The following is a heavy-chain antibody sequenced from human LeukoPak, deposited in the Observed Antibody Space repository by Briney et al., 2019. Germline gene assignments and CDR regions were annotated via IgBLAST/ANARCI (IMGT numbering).Heavy chain of an antibody. J-gene: IGHJ3*02. CDR2: IYPGDSDT. Sequence: GESLKISCKGSGYSFTSYWIGWVRQMPGKGLEWMGIIYPGDSDTRYSPSFQGQVTISADKSISTAYLQWSSLKASDTAMYYCARLVVEVASETSDAFDIWGQGTMVTVSS. V-gene: IGHV5-51*01. CDR1: GYSFTSYW. CDR3: ARLVVEVASETSDAFDI. D-gene: IGHD5-24*01.